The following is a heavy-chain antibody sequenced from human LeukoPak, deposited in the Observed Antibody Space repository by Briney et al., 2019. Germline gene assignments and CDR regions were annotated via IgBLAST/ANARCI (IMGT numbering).Heavy chain of an antibody. V-gene: IGHV3-74*01. CDR3: ARPLYDTSGYYAY. D-gene: IGHD3-22*01. J-gene: IGHJ4*02. CDR2: IKGDGSST. CDR1: GVTFSSFW. Sequence: GGSLRPSCAASGVTFSSFWMYWVRQAPGKGLVWVSRIKGDGSSTSYAESVKGRFTITRDNAESTLYLQMNSLRAEDTAVYYCARPLYDTSGYYAYWGQGTLVTVSS.